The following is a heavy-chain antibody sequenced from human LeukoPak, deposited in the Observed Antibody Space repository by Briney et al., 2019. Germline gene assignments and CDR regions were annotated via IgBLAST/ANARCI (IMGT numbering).Heavy chain of an antibody. V-gene: IGHV1-69*04. CDR2: IIPILGIA. D-gene: IGHD1-26*01. CDR1: GGTFSSYA. J-gene: IGHJ4*02. CDR3: ARVSDGSYYSRGDY. Sequence: SVKVSCKASGGTFSSYAISWMRQAPGQGLEWMGRIIPILGIANYAQKSQDRVTITADKSTSTAYMELSSLRSEDTAVYYCARVSDGSYYSRGDYWGQGTLVTVSS.